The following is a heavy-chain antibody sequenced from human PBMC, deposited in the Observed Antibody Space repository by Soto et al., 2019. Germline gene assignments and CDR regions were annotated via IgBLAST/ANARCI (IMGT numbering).Heavy chain of an antibody. CDR2: ISYDGSNK. D-gene: IGHD3-22*01. CDR3: ARARHYYDSSGPSRAFDI. V-gene: IGHV3-30-3*01. J-gene: IGHJ3*02. CDR1: GFTFSSYA. Sequence: PGGSLRLSCAASGFTFSSYAMHWVRQAPGKGLEWVAVISYDGSNKYYADSVKGRFTISRDNSKNTLYLQMNSLRAEDTAVYYCARARHYYDSSGPSRAFDIWGQGTMVTVSS.